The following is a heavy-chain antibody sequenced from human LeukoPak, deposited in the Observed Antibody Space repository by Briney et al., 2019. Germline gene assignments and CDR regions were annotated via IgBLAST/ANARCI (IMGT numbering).Heavy chain of an antibody. CDR1: GFTFSDYS. J-gene: IGHJ4*02. D-gene: IGHD2-2*01. V-gene: IGHV3-48*01. CDR2: ISSSSSTI. Sequence: PGGSLRLSCAVSGFTFSDYSMNWVRQAPGKGLEWVSYISSSSSTINYADSVKGRFTVSRDNAKNSLSLQMDSLRAEDTAVYYCARGSCRSTSCAFDFWGQGALVTVSS. CDR3: ARGSCRSTSCAFDF.